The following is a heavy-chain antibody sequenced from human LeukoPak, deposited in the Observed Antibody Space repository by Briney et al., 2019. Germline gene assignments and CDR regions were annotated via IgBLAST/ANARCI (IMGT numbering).Heavy chain of an antibody. V-gene: IGHV1-18*01. J-gene: IGHJ3*02. CDR2: ISAYNGNT. CDR1: GYTFTSYG. CDR3: ARDRLSYYDILTGYSRDDAFDI. Sequence: GASVEVSCKASGYTFTSYGISWVRQAPGQGLEWMGWISAYNGNTNYAQKLQGRVTMTTDTSTSTAYMELRSLRSDDTAVYYCARDRLSYYDILTGYSRDDAFDIWGQGTMVTVSS. D-gene: IGHD3-9*01.